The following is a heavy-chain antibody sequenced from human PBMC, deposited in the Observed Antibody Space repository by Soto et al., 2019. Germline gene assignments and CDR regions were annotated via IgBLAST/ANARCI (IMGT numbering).Heavy chain of an antibody. D-gene: IGHD3-16*01. CDR3: AAKTYYDYVWGSYNF. Sequence: GGSLRLSCAASGFTFTRYVMSWVRQAPGKGLEWVSSLTSSTRGRTTYHADSVRGRFTISRDNPKDTLYLQMNSLRAEDTAVYYCAAKTYYDYVWGSYNFWGQGTLVTVSS. CDR1: GFTFTRYV. CDR2: LTSSTRGRTT. V-gene: IGHV3-23*01. J-gene: IGHJ4*02.